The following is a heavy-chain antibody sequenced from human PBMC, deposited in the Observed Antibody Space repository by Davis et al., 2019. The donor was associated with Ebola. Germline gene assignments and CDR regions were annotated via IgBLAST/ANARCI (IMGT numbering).Heavy chain of an antibody. CDR2: IYYSGST. Sequence: PSETLSLTCTVSGGSISSYYWSWIRQPPGKGLEWIGYIYYSGSTNYNPSLKSRVTISVDTSKNQFSLKLSSVTAADTAVYYCARGGYLRHFDYWGQGTLVTVSS. D-gene: IGHD4-17*01. CDR1: GGSISSYY. CDR3: ARGGYLRHFDY. V-gene: IGHV4-59*01. J-gene: IGHJ4*02.